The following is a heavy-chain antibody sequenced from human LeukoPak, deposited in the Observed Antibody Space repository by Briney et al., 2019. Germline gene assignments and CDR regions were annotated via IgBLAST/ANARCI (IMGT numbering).Heavy chain of an antibody. Sequence: SETLSLTCAVYGGSFSGYYWSWIRQPPGKGLEWIGEINHSGSTNYNPSLKSRVTISVDTSKNQFSLKLSSVTAADTAVYYCAGATGYGQGVTRYYFDYWGQGTLVTVSS. D-gene: IGHD5-18*01. CDR3: AGATGYGQGVTRYYFDY. CDR2: INHSGST. V-gene: IGHV4-34*01. CDR1: GGSFSGYY. J-gene: IGHJ4*02.